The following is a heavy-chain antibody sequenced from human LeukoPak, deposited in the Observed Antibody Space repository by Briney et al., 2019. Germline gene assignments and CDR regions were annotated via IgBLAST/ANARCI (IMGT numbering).Heavy chain of an antibody. V-gene: IGHV4-4*07. Sequence: SETLSLTCTVSGGSISSYYWSWIRQPAGKGLEWIGRIYTSGSTNYNPSLKSRVTMSVDTSKNQFSLKLSSVTAADTAVYYCARGRGDEPVVFYFDYWVQGTLVTVSS. D-gene: IGHD1-14*01. J-gene: IGHJ4*02. CDR2: IYTSGST. CDR1: GGSISSYY. CDR3: ARGRGDEPVVFYFDY.